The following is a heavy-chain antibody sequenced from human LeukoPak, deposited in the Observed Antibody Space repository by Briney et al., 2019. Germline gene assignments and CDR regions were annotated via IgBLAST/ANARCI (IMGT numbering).Heavy chain of an antibody. CDR2: IIPIFGTA. Sequence: ASVKVSCKASGGTFSSYAISWVRQAPGQGLEWMGGIIPIFGTASYAQKFQGRVTMTRDTSTSTVYMELSSLRSEDTAVYYCAREGYYGSGSYYNYWGQGTLVTVSS. D-gene: IGHD3-10*01. CDR1: GGTFSSYA. J-gene: IGHJ4*02. CDR3: AREGYYGSGSYYNY. V-gene: IGHV1-69*05.